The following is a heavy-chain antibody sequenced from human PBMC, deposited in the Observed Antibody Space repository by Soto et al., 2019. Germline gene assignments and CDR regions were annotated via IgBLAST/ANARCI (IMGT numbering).Heavy chain of an antibody. J-gene: IGHJ1*01. CDR2: ISGSGGST. Sequence: GGSLRLSCAASGFTFSSYAMSWVRQAPGKGLEWVSAISGSGGSTYYADSVKGRFTISRDNSKNTLYLQMNSLRAEDTAVYYCANYLRDEYSSSPEYVQHWGQGSLVTVYS. CDR1: GFTFSSYA. V-gene: IGHV3-23*01. CDR3: ANYLRDEYSSSPEYVQH. D-gene: IGHD6-6*01.